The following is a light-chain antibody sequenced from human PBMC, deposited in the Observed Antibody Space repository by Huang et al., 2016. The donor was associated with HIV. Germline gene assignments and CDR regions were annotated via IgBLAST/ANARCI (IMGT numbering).Light chain of an antibody. Sequence: EIVMTQSPATLSVSPGERATLSCRASQTVNSNLAGYQHKPGQAPRLLIYGASTRATGVPARFSGSGSGTKFTLTISSLQSEDFAVYYCQQYNNWLAFGQGTKVEIK. CDR3: QQYNNWLA. J-gene: IGKJ1*01. CDR2: GAS. CDR1: QTVNSN. V-gene: IGKV3-15*01.